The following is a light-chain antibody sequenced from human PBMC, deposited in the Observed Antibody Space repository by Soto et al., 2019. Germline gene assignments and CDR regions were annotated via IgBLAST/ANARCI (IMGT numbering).Light chain of an antibody. Sequence: DIQLTQSPSFLSASVGDRVTITCRASQGISSYLAWYQQKPGKAPKLLIYAAYTLQSGVPSRFSGSGSGTEFTLTISSLQPEDFATYSCQQLNSYPFTFGGGTKVDIK. CDR3: QQLNSYPFT. J-gene: IGKJ4*01. V-gene: IGKV1-9*01. CDR1: QGISSY. CDR2: AAY.